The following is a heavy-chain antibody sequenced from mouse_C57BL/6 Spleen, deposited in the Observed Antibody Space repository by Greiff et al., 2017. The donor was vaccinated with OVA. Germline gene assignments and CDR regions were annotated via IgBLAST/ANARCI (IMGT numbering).Heavy chain of an antibody. J-gene: IGHJ2*01. V-gene: IGHV1-50*01. Sequence: VQLQQPGAELVKPGASVQLSCPASGYTFTSYWLQWVKQRPGQGLEWIGEIDPSDSYNNYNQKFKGKATLTVDTSSSTAYMQLSSLTSEDSAVYYCVSYYYGSRVYFDYWGQGTTLTVSS. D-gene: IGHD1-1*01. CDR3: VSYYYGSRVYFDY. CDR2: IDPSDSYN. CDR1: GYTFTSYW.